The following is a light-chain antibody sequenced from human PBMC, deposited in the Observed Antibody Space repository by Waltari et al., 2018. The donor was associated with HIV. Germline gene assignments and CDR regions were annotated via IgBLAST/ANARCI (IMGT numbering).Light chain of an antibody. Sequence: QSALTQPASVSGSPGQSITLSCTGTSSDVGCYNYVSWYQQHPGKAPKLMIYDVSNRPSGVSNRFSGSKSGNTASLTISGLQAEDEADYYCSSYTSSNTLYVFGPGTKVTVL. CDR3: SSYTSSNTLYV. V-gene: IGLV2-14*03. CDR1: SSDVGCYNY. J-gene: IGLJ1*01. CDR2: DVS.